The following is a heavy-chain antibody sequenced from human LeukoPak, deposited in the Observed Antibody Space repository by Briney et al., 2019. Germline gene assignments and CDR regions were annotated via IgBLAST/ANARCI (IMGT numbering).Heavy chain of an antibody. CDR3: ARDRRPSGSDFDY. Sequence: LILSFSVPGFPLRSYAMESVRQAPGKGLEWVEVISYDGSNKYYADSVKGRFTISRDNSKNTLYLQMNSLRVEDTAVYYCARDRRPSGSDFDYWGQGTLVTVSS. CDR2: ISYDGSNK. D-gene: IGHD3-10*01. CDR1: GFPLRSYA. V-gene: IGHV3-30*04. J-gene: IGHJ4*02.